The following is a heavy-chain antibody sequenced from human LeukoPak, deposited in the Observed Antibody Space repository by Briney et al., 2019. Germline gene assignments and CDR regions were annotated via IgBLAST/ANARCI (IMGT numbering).Heavy chain of an antibody. CDR1: GGSISSYY. Sequence: SETLSLTCNVSGGSISSYYWSWIRQPPGKGLEWIGYIYYSGSTNYNPSLKSRVTISVDTSKNQFSLKLSSVTAADTAVYYCARERYSSGWYDYWGQGTLVTVSS. V-gene: IGHV4-59*01. CDR2: IYYSGST. J-gene: IGHJ4*02. D-gene: IGHD6-13*01. CDR3: ARERYSSGWYDY.